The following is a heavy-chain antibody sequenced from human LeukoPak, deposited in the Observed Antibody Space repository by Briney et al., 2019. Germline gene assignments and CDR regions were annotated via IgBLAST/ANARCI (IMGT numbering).Heavy chain of an antibody. Sequence: PGGSLRLSCAASGFTLSSYAMSWVRQAPGKGLEWVSYISSSSSTMYYADSVKGRFTISRDNAKNSLRLQMNSLRAEDTAVYYCARPPRGDYMDVWGKGTTVTVSS. CDR2: ISSSSSTM. CDR3: ARPPRGDYMDV. D-gene: IGHD3-10*01. V-gene: IGHV3-48*01. J-gene: IGHJ6*03. CDR1: GFTLSSYA.